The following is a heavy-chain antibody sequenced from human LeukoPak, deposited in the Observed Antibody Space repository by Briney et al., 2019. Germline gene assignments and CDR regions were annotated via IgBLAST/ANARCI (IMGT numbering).Heavy chain of an antibody. CDR3: ARALGGSYPGAAFDI. CDR1: GFTFSTYA. D-gene: IGHD1-26*01. CDR2: IKQDGSEK. J-gene: IGHJ3*02. Sequence: GRSRRLSCAASGFTFSTYAMHWVRQAPGKGLEWVANIKQDGSEKYYVDSVKGRFTISRDNAKNSLYLQMNSLRAEDTAVYYCARALGGSYPGAAFDIWGQGTMVTVSS. V-gene: IGHV3-7*01.